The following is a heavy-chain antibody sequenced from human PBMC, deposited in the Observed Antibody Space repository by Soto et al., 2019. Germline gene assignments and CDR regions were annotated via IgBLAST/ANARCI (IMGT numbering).Heavy chain of an antibody. CDR1: GFTFSTYT. J-gene: IGHJ4*02. CDR3: VREDGKVGTNSAFDY. CDR2: INGRGNYI. Sequence: EVQVVESGGDLVKPGGSLRLSCASSGFTFSTYTMNWVRQAPGKGLEWVSSINGRGNYIYYAESVKGRFTISRDNAKNSLYLQMDRLRAEDTVLYYCVREDGKVGTNSAFDYWGRGALVTVSS. D-gene: IGHD1-26*01. V-gene: IGHV3-21*01.